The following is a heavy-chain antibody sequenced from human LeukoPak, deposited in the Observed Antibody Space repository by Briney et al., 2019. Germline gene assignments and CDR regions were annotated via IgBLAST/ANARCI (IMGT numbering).Heavy chain of an antibody. J-gene: IGHJ4*02. CDR1: GGSISSSSYY. D-gene: IGHD6-19*01. CDR3: AREPKETVAGFDY. V-gene: IGHV4-39*07. Sequence: SETLSLTCTVSGGSISSSSYYWGWIRQPPGKGLEWIGSIYYSGSTYYNPSLKSRVTISVDTSKNQFSLRLSSVTAADTAVYYCAREPKETVAGFDYWGQGTLVTVSS. CDR2: IYYSGST.